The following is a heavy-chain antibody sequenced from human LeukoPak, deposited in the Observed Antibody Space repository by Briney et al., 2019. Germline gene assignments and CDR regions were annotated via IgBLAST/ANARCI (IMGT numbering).Heavy chain of an antibody. D-gene: IGHD6-6*01. CDR1: GFTFSSYA. CDR2: VSGGGGST. Sequence: GGSLRLSCAASGFTFSSYAMSWVRQAPGKGLEWVSAVSGGGGSTYYADSVKGRFTVSRDDSKNTLYLQMDSLRAEDTAVYYCARDLGIAARPVFDHWGQGTLVTVSS. J-gene: IGHJ4*02. CDR3: ARDLGIAARPVFDH. V-gene: IGHV3-23*01.